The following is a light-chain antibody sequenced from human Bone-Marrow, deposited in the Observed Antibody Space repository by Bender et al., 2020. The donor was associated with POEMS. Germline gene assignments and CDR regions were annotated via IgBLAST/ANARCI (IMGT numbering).Light chain of an antibody. Sequence: QSALTQPASVSGSPGQSITISCTGTSSDVGAYNYVSWYQQHPGKAPQILIYDVTHRPSGVSDRFSGSKSGRTASLTISGLQAEDEDDDYCRSYTGSNTLEVFGGGTKLTVL. J-gene: IGLJ3*02. CDR1: SSDVGAYNY. CDR2: DVT. CDR3: RSYTGSNTLEV. V-gene: IGLV2-14*03.